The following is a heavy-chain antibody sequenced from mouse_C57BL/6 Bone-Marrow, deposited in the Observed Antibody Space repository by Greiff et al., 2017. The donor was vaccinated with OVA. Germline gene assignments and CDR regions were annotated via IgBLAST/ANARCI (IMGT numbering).Heavy chain of an antibody. D-gene: IGHD2-2*01. V-gene: IGHV5-4*03. CDR3: ARGRYGYDRAWFAY. J-gene: IGHJ3*01. CDR1: GFTFSSYA. Sequence: EVNVVESGGDLVKPGGSLKLSCAASGFTFSSYAMSWVRQTPEKRLEWVATISDGGSYTYYPDNVKGRFTISRDNAKNNLYLQMSHLKSEDTAMYYCARGRYGYDRAWFAYWGQGTLVTVSA. CDR2: ISDGGSYT.